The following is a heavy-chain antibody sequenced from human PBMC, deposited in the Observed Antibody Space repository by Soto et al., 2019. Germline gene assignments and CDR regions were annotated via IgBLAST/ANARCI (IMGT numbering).Heavy chain of an antibody. V-gene: IGHV1-69*01. CDR1: GGTFSSYA. CDR3: AILQYCGGDCYQDNYFDY. D-gene: IGHD2-21*02. J-gene: IGHJ4*02. Sequence: QVQLVQSGAEVKKPGSSVKVSCKASGGTFSSYAISWVRQAPGQGLEWMGCIIPIFGTAKYAQKFQGRVTITADESTSTAYMELSSLGSEDTAMYYCAILQYCGGDCYQDNYFDYWGQGTLVTVSS. CDR2: IIPIFGTA.